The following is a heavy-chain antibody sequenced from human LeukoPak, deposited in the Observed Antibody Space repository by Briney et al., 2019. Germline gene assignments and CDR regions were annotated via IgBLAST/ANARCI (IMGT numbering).Heavy chain of an antibody. J-gene: IGHJ4*02. Sequence: RPGGSLRLSCAASGFTFSSYSMNWVRQAPGKGLEWVSGINRDGTRFHYADFVKGRFTISRDNAKKTVYLQVTSLRGEDTAVYFCVRDLNWNDGNYWGQGTLVTVSS. CDR3: VRDLNWNDGNY. V-gene: IGHV3-74*01. CDR2: INRDGTRF. CDR1: GFTFSSYS. D-gene: IGHD1-20*01.